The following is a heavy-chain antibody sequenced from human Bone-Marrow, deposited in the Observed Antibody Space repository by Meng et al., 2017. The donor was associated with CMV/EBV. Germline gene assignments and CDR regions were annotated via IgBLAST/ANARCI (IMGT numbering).Heavy chain of an antibody. CDR1: GYTFTSYA. J-gene: IGHJ6*02. CDR2: ISPIFGTA. CDR3: ARGDVVQVAMSYYYYYGMDD. Sequence: SVKVSCKASGYTFTSYAISWVRQAPGQGLEWMGWISPIFGTANYAQKFQGRVTITTDESTSTAYKELSSLRSEDTAVYYCARGDVVQVAMSYYYYYGMDDWGQGTTVTVSS. V-gene: IGHV1-69*05. D-gene: IGHD2-2*01.